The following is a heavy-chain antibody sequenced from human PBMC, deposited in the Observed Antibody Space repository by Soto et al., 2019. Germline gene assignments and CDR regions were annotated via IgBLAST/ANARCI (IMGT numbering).Heavy chain of an antibody. CDR3: ARDPAP. CDR1: GGSVRSGSYY. Sequence: SETLSLTCAVSGGSVRSGSYYWSWIRQPPGKGLEWIGYIFYSGGTNYNSSLKSRVTISVDTSKNQFSLKLTSVTAADTAVYYCARDPAPWGQGTLVTVSS. CDR2: IFYSGGT. V-gene: IGHV4-61*01. J-gene: IGHJ5*02.